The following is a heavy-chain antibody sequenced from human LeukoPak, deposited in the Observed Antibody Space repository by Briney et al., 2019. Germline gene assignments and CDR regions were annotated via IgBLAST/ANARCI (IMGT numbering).Heavy chain of an antibody. Sequence: GGSLRLSCVASGFSFNIHGMNWVRQAPGKGLEWVSAISGSGGSTYYADSVKGRFTISRDNSKNTLYLQMNSLRAEDTAVYYCAKDQGDITISVWGFYYFDYWGQGTLVAVSS. V-gene: IGHV3-23*01. CDR2: ISGSGGST. CDR1: GFSFNIHG. J-gene: IGHJ4*02. D-gene: IGHD3-3*01. CDR3: AKDQGDITISVWGFYYFDY.